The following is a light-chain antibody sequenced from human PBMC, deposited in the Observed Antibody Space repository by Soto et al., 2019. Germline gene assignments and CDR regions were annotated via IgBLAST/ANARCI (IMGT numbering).Light chain of an antibody. CDR2: AAS. J-gene: IGKJ2*01. CDR1: QSIRSY. CDR3: QQSYDTPYT. Sequence: DIQMTQSPSSLSASVGDRVTITCRASQSIRSYLNWYQQKPGKAPNLLIYAASSLQSGVPSRFSGSGSGTDFTLTIISLQPEDFATYYCQQSYDTPYTFGQGTKLEIK. V-gene: IGKV1-39*01.